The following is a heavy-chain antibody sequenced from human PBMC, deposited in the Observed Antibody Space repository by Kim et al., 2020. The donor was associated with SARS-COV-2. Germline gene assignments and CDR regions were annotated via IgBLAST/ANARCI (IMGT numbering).Heavy chain of an antibody. V-gene: IGHV4-39*01. CDR1: GGSISSSSYY. CDR3: ARSLGPPEAYFDY. D-gene: IGHD3-16*01. CDR2: IYYSGST. Sequence: SETLSLTCTVSGGSISSSSYYWGWIRQPPGKGLEWIGSIYYSGSTYYNPSLKSRVTISVDTSKNQFSLKLSSVTAADTAVYYCARSLGPPEAYFDYWGQGTLVTVSS. J-gene: IGHJ4*02.